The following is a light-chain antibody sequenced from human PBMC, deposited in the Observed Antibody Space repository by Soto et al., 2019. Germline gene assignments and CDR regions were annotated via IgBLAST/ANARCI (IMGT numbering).Light chain of an antibody. CDR1: QTVSSN. CDR3: QQYNSYS. CDR2: GAS. Sequence: EIVMTQSPSTLSVSPGEGATLSCRASQTVSSNLAWYQQKPGQAPRLLISGASTRAAGISDRFRGSGSGTEFTLTISSLQPDDFATYYCQQYNSYSFGQGTKVDIK. J-gene: IGKJ1*01. V-gene: IGKV3-15*01.